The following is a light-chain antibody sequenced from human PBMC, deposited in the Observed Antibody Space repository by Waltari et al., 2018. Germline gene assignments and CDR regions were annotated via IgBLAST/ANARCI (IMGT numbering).Light chain of an antibody. CDR3: QQYNNWPPLFT. V-gene: IGKV3D-15*01. Sequence: EIVMTQSPATLSVSPGDRATLSSRAGQSVSSNLAWYQQKPGQAPRLLIYGASTRATGIPARFSGTGSGTEFTLTISSLQSEDFAVYYCQQYNNWPPLFTFGPGTKVDMK. J-gene: IGKJ3*01. CDR1: QSVSSN. CDR2: GAS.